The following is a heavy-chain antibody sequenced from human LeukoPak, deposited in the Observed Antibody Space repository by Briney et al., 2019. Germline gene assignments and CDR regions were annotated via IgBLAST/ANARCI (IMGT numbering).Heavy chain of an antibody. Sequence: ASVKVSCMASGYTFTGYYMHWVRQAPGQGLEWMGWINPGSGGTSYAQKFQGRVTMTRDTSIPTAYMEVNRLRSGDTAVYYCASLDYGDHGYWGQGTLVTVSS. CDR2: INPGSGGT. J-gene: IGHJ4*02. D-gene: IGHD4-17*01. CDR3: ASLDYGDHGY. CDR1: GYTFTGYY. V-gene: IGHV1-2*02.